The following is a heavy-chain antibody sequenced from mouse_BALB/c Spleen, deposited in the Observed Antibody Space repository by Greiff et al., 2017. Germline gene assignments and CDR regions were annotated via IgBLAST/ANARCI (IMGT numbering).Heavy chain of an antibody. D-gene: IGHD2-1*01. J-gene: IGHJ1*01. CDR3: ARGDGNYDWYFDV. CDR1: GFSLTSYG. V-gene: IGHV2-9*02. Sequence: QVQLKESGPGLVAPSQSLSITCTVSGFSLTSYGVHWVRQPPGKGLEWLGVIWAGGSTNYNSALMSRLSISKDNSKSQVFLKMNSLQTDDTAMYYCARGDGNYDWYFDVWGAGTTVTVSS. CDR2: IWAGGST.